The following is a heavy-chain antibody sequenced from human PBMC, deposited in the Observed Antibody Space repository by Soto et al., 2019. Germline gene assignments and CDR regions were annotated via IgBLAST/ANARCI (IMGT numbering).Heavy chain of an antibody. CDR1: GGTFSSYA. Sequence: QVQLVQSGAEVKKPGSSVKVSCKASGGTFSSYAISWVRQAPGQGLEWMGGIIPIFGTANYAQKFQGRVTITADESTSTAYMELSSLRSEDKAVYYCARDRSPRQGRFLEWLPQPVYYYYGMDVWGQGTTVTVSS. D-gene: IGHD3-3*01. CDR3: ARDRSPRQGRFLEWLPQPVYYYYGMDV. V-gene: IGHV1-69*01. CDR2: IIPIFGTA. J-gene: IGHJ6*02.